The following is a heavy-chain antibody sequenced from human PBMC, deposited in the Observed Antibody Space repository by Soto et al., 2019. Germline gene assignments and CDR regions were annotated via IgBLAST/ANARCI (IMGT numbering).Heavy chain of an antibody. V-gene: IGHV1-46*01. CDR1: GYTFSRYY. CDR3: ARPMATTGLYKFYGMDV. Sequence: QVQLVQSGAEVRKPGASVKVSCKASGYTFSRYYIHWVRRAPGQGPEWMGIINPSGYSTNYAQKFQGRVTMTRDTSTSTVYMELNSLTSEDTAVYYCARPMATTGLYKFYGMDVWGQGTMVTVSS. D-gene: IGHD1-1*01. J-gene: IGHJ6*02. CDR2: INPSGYST.